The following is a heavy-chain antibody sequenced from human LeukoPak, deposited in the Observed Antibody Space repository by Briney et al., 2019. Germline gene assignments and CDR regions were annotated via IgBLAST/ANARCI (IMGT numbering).Heavy chain of an antibody. D-gene: IGHD2-15*01. CDR1: GFTFSSYG. Sequence: PGGSLRLSCAASGFTFSSYGMRWVRQAPGKGLEWVSSISSSSSYIYYADSVKGRFTISRDNAKNSLYLQMNSLRAEDTAVYYCARDGPLVGLSGTWEAVSQSDAFDIWGQGTMVTVSS. J-gene: IGHJ3*02. CDR2: ISSSSSYI. CDR3: ARDGPLVGLSGTWEAVSQSDAFDI. V-gene: IGHV3-21*01.